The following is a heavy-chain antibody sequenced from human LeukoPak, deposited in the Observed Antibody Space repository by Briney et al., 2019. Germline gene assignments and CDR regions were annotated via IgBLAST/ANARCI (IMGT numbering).Heavy chain of an antibody. CDR2: ISSSSGYI. J-gene: IGHJ4*02. CDR3: ARDEVATISDY. D-gene: IGHD5-12*01. CDR1: GFTFSNYN. Sequence: AGGSLRLSCAASGFTFSNYNMNWVRQAPGKGLEWVSSISSSSGYIYYADSLKGRFTISRDNAKNSVYLQMNSLRAEDTAVYYCARDEVATISDYWGQGTLVTVSS. V-gene: IGHV3-21*01.